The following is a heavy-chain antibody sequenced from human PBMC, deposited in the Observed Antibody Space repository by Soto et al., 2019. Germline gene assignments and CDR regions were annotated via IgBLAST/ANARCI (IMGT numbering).Heavy chain of an antibody. Sequence: QVQLVESGGGVVQPGRSLRLSCAASGFTFSSYAMHWVRQAPGKGLEWVAVISYDGSNKYYADSVKGRFTISRDNSKNPLYLQMKSLRAEDTAVYYFAREEGTRPFDYWGQGTLGTVSS. D-gene: IGHD6-6*01. CDR3: AREEGTRPFDY. J-gene: IGHJ4*02. V-gene: IGHV3-30-3*01. CDR1: GFTFSSYA. CDR2: ISYDGSNK.